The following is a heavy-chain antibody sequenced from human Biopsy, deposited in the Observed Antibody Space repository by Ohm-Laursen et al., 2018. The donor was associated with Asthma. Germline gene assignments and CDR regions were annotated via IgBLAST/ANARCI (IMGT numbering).Heavy chain of an antibody. D-gene: IGHD4-17*01. V-gene: IGHV4-30-4*01. CDR2: VFWSGTT. Sequence: TLSLTCIVGGAYIGSRDHHWSWIRQSPGTGLEWIGFVFWSGTTHYNRSLERRLSISIDTTRSEFSMTLRSVTAADTAVYFCARVASYGDLYFGIDVWGPGTTVSVS. CDR3: ARVASYGDLYFGIDV. J-gene: IGHJ6*02. CDR1: GAYIGSRDHH.